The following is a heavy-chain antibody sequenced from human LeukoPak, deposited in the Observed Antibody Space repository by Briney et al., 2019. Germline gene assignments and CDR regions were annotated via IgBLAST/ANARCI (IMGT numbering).Heavy chain of an antibody. CDR1: GGSISSSSYY. V-gene: IGHV4-39*07. CDR2: IYYSGST. Sequence: PSETLSLTCTVSGGSISSSSYYWGWIRQPPGKGLEWIGSIYYSGSTYYNPSLKSRVTISVDTSKNQFSLKLSSVTAADTAVYYCARRPGDYVLFRHRNFDYWGQGTLVTVSS. D-gene: IGHD4-17*01. J-gene: IGHJ4*02. CDR3: ARRPGDYVLFRHRNFDY.